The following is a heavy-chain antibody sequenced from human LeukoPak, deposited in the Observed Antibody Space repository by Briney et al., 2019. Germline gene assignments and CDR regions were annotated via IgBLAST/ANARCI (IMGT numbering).Heavy chain of an antibody. CDR1: GGSISSSSYY. D-gene: IGHD3-9*01. J-gene: IGHJ5*02. Sequence: PPETLSLTCTVSGGSISSSSYYWGWIRQPPGKGLEWIGSIYYSGSTYYNPSLKSRVTISGDTSKSQFSLTLSSVTAADTAVYYCASEAARDYDILTGYAGANWFDPWGQGTLVTVSS. CDR3: ASEAARDYDILTGYAGANWFDP. V-gene: IGHV4-39*01. CDR2: IYYSGST.